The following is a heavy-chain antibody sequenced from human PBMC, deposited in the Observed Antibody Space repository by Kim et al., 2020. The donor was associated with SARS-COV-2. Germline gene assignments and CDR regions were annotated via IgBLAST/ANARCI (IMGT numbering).Heavy chain of an antibody. Sequence: GGSLRLSCAASGFTFSSYGMHWVRQAPGKGLEWVAVIWYDGSNKYYADSVKGRFTISRDNSKNTLYLQMNSLRAEDTAVYYCAREKITIFGVASDYYYGMDVWGQGTTVTVSS. V-gene: IGHV3-33*01. CDR1: GFTFSSYG. D-gene: IGHD3-3*01. CDR2: IWYDGSNK. J-gene: IGHJ6*02. CDR3: AREKITIFGVASDYYYGMDV.